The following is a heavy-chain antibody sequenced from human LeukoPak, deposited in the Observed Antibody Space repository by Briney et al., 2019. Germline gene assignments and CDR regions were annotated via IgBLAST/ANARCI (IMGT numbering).Heavy chain of an antibody. CDR3: ARGGIKIFGVVQNWFDP. Sequence: ASVKVSCKASGVTFSSYAISWVRQAPGQGLEWMGGIIPMFGTTNYAKKFQDTVTFTADESTSTAYMELSSLRSEDTALYYCARGGIKIFGVVQNWFDPWGQGTLVTVSS. V-gene: IGHV1-69*01. D-gene: IGHD3-3*01. CDR1: GVTFSSYA. CDR2: IIPMFGTT. J-gene: IGHJ5*02.